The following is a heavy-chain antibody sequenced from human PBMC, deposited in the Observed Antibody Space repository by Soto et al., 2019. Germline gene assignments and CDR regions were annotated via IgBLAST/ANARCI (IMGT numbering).Heavy chain of an antibody. J-gene: IGHJ5*02. CDR2: IDPGDSYT. CDR3: ARHPSGYSYGNWFDP. V-gene: IGHV5-10-1*01. D-gene: IGHD5-18*01. CDR1: EHSFTNYW. Sequence: PGESLKISCKGSEHSFTNYWFAWVRQMPGKGLEWMGRIDPGDSYTNYGPSFEGHVTISVDKPITTAYLQWSSLEASDTAIYYCARHPSGYSYGNWFDPWGQGTLVTVSS.